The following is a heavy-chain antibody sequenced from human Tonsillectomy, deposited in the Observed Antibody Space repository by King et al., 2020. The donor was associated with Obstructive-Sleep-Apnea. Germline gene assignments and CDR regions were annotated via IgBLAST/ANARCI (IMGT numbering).Heavy chain of an antibody. CDR3: ARGPADTSSSYSYHWFDP. Sequence: LQLQESGSGQVKSSQTLSLTCAVSGGSVNSATYSWNWIRQPPGRGLEWIGHIYHSGSTFYNPSLKGRLTISVDRSKNQFSLKLSSVTAADTGVYYCARGPADTSSSYSYHWFDPWGQGTLVTVSS. J-gene: IGHJ5*02. V-gene: IGHV4-30-2*01. CDR1: GGSVNSATYS. CDR2: IYHSGST. D-gene: IGHD6-13*01.